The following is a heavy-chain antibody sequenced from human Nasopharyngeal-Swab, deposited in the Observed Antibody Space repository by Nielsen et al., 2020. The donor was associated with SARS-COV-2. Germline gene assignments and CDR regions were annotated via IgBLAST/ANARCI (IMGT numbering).Heavy chain of an antibody. CDR2: IGDKDHNYAT. J-gene: IGHJ4*02. CDR1: GFVFSGSA. Sequence: GESLKISCAASGFVFSGSAMHWVRQASGQGLEWIGRIGDKDHNYATVYAASLKGRFTISRDDSVNTAYLQMDSLNTEDTALYYCTTDYYFDSWGQGTLVTVSS. CDR3: TTDYYFDS. V-gene: IGHV3-73*01.